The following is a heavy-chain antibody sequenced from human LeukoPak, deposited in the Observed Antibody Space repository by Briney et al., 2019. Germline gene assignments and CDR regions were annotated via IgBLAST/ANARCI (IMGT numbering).Heavy chain of an antibody. V-gene: IGHV1-2*02. J-gene: IGHJ5*02. CDR3: ARDANKWLVDYNWFDP. D-gene: IGHD6-19*01. CDR1: GYTFTGYY. Sequence: ASVKVSCKASGYTFTGYYMHWVRQAPGQGLEWMGWNNPNSGGTNYAQKFQGRVTMTRDTSISTAYMELSRLRSDDTAVYYCARDANKWLVDYNWFDPWGLGTLVTVSS. CDR2: NNPNSGGT.